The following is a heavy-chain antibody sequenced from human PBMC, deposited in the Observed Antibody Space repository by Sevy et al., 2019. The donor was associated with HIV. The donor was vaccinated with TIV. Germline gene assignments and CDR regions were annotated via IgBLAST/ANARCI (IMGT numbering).Heavy chain of an antibody. CDR3: AKTPEDSTFDY. CDR2: ISSSGANT. Sequence: GGSLRLSCAASGFTFSSYGMHWVRQAPGKGLEWVSAISSSGANTYYADSVKGRFTISRDNSKSTLYLQVNSLRAADTAVYYCAKTPEDSTFDYWCQGTLVTFSS. V-gene: IGHV3-23*01. J-gene: IGHJ4*02. CDR1: GFTFSSYG. D-gene: IGHD2-21*01.